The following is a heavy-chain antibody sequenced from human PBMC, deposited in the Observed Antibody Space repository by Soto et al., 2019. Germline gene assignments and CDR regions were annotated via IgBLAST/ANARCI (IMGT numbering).Heavy chain of an antibody. CDR1: GFTFSSYW. J-gene: IGHJ4*02. V-gene: IGHV3-7*01. Sequence: GGSLRLSCAASGFTFSSYWMSWVRQAPGKGLEWVANIKQDGSEKYYVDSVKSRFTISRDNAKNSLYLQMNSLRAEDTAVYYCARDPPNGLDLIFDYWGQGTLVTVSS. CDR3: ARDPPNGLDLIFDY. CDR2: IKQDGSEK. D-gene: IGHD2-21*01.